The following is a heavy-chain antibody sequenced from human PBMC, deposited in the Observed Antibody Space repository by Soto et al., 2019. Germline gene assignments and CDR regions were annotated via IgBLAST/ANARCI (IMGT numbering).Heavy chain of an antibody. D-gene: IGHD3-10*01. CDR2: ISRDSIYI. V-gene: IGHV3-21*04. Sequence: GGSLRLSCEDSGFTFSSYSLIWVRQAPGKGLEWVSAISRDSIYIFYADSVRGRFTISRDNAKKSVYLQMDSLSAEDTAVYYCARGGLDITRHLHYWGQGTLVTV. CDR1: GFTFSSYS. J-gene: IGHJ4*02. CDR3: ARGGLDITRHLHY.